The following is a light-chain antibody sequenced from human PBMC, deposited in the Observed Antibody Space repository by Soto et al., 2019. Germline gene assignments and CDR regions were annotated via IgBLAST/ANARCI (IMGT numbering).Light chain of an antibody. CDR2: WAS. CDR1: QSVFSRFRNKNY. Sequence: DIVMTQSPDSLTLSLGERATINCKSSQSVFSRFRNKNYLGWFQQKPGQTPRLLIYWASTRESGVSDRFSGSGSGTDFTLTINSLQAEDVAVYYCQQYYNSPPWTFGQGTKVEV. CDR3: QQYYNSPPWT. J-gene: IGKJ1*01. V-gene: IGKV4-1*01.